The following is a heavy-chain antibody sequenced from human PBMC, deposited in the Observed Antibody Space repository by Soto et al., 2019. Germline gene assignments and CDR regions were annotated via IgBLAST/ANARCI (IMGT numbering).Heavy chain of an antibody. CDR3: VSEMPLLGVFDF. CDR1: GLTFTNAW. J-gene: IGHJ4*02. Sequence: GGSLGLSCAASGLTFTNAWMNWVRQAPGKGLEWVGRIRTKSDGETTEYAAPVKGRIAISRDDLRKMLFLEMNSLDSDDSAVYYCVSEMPLLGVFDFWGQGTLVTVSS. D-gene: IGHD3-16*01. V-gene: IGHV3-15*01. CDR2: IRTKSDGETT.